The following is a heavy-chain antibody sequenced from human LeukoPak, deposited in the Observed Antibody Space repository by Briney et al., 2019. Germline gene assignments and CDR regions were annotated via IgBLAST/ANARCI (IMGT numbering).Heavy chain of an antibody. CDR3: ARAMPTRRTYDY. CDR1: GGSISSSSYY. V-gene: IGHV4-39*01. J-gene: IGHJ4*02. CDR2: IYYSGST. D-gene: IGHD2-2*01. Sequence: PSETLSLTCTVSGGSISSSSYYWGWIRQPPGKGLEWIGSIYYSGSTYYNPSLKSRVTISVDTSKNQFSLKLSSVTAADTAVYYCARAMPTRRTYDYWGQGTLVTVSS.